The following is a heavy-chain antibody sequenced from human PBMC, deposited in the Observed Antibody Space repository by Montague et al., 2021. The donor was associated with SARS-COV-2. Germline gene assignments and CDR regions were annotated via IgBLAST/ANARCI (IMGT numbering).Heavy chain of an antibody. D-gene: IGHD5-24*01. CDR3: AREDRWNWFDP. V-gene: IGHV4-59*01. J-gene: IGHJ5*02. CDR1: GGSINSSY. Sequence: SETLSFTCTVSGGSINSSYWSLIRQPPGKGLECIGYIYYRWSTNYNPSLKTRVTISVDTSKNQFSLKLNSMTAADTAVYYCAREDRWNWFDPWGQGTLVIVSS. CDR2: IYYRWST.